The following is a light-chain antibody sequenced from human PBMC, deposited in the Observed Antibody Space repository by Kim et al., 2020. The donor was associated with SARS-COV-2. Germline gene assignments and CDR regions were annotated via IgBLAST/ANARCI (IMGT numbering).Light chain of an antibody. Sequence: EIVLTQSPGTLSLSPGERATLSCRASQSISSTYIAWYQQKTGQAPRLLIYGTTSRATGIPDRFSGSGSGTDFTLTVSRLGPEDFAVYFCQQYGSSPITFGQGTRLEIK. V-gene: IGKV3-20*01. CDR1: QSISSTY. J-gene: IGKJ5*01. CDR2: GTT. CDR3: QQYGSSPIT.